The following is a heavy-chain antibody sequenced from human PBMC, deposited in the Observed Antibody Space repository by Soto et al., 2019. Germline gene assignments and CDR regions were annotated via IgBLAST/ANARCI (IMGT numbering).Heavy chain of an antibody. CDR2: IIPILGIA. V-gene: IGHV1-69*04. CDR3: ARDSRYCSSTSCYPFDY. J-gene: IGHJ4*02. D-gene: IGHD2-2*01. Sequence: SVKVSCKASGGTFSSYTISWVRQAPGQGLEWMGRIIPILGIANYAQKFQGRVTITADKSTSTAYRELSSLRSEDTAVYYCARDSRYCSSTSCYPFDYWGQGTLVTVSS. CDR1: GGTFSSYT.